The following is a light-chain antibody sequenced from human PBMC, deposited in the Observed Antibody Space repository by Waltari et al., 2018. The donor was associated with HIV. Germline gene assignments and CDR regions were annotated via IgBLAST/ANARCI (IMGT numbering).Light chain of an antibody. CDR1: QALSTS. CDR3: QQYKNFPIT. V-gene: IGKV1D-13*01. Sequence: AIHLTQSPSSLSASLGDRVTLTCRASQALSTSLAGYQQRPGSPPKLLIYDVSSLDRGVPSRFSGSGFDTHFTLTINGLRAEDFATYHCQQYKNFPITFGRGTRLEIK. CDR2: DVS. J-gene: IGKJ5*01.